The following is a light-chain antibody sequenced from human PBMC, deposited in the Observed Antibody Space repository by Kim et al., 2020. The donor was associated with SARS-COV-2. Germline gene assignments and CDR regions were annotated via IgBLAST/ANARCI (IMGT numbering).Light chain of an antibody. CDR1: KLGDKY. J-gene: IGLJ2*01. Sequence: SYELTQPPSVSVSPGQTATITCSGDKLGDKYVCWYQQNTGQSPVVVIYQDRKRPSGIPERFSGSNSGNTATLTISGTQAMDEADYYCQAWDSSTVLFGGGTKVTVL. CDR2: QDR. V-gene: IGLV3-1*01. CDR3: QAWDSSTVL.